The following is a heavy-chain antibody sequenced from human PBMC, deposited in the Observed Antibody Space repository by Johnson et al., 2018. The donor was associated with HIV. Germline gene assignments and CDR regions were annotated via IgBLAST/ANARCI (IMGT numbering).Heavy chain of an antibody. CDR2: INSDGSST. CDR1: GFTFSSYW. Sequence: VQLVESGGGVVQPGRSLRLSCAASGFTFSSYWMHWVRQAPGKGLVWVSRINSDGSSTSYADSVKGRFTISRDNAKNTLYLQMNSLRAEDTAIYYCAKGRYSSSWYLAGAFDIWGQGTMVTVSS. D-gene: IGHD6-13*01. J-gene: IGHJ3*02. V-gene: IGHV3-74*02. CDR3: AKGRYSSSWYLAGAFDI.